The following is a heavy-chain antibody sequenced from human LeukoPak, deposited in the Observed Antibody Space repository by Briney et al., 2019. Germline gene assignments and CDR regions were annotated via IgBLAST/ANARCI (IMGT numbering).Heavy chain of an antibody. CDR3: ARDLMRYFDSNDP. CDR1: GFTFSSYE. Sequence: GGSLRLSCAASGFTFSSYEMNWFRQAPGKGLEWVSYISSSGSTIYYADSVKGRFTISRDNAKNSLYLQMNSLRAEDTAVYYCARDLMRYFDSNDPWGQGTLVTVSS. D-gene: IGHD3-9*01. J-gene: IGHJ5*02. V-gene: IGHV3-48*03. CDR2: ISSSGSTI.